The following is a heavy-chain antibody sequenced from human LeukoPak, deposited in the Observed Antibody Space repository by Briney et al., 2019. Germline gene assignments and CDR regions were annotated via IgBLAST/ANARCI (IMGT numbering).Heavy chain of an antibody. V-gene: IGHV3-13*03. CDR3: VKSPLGDCSNTRCSDR. CDR2: IGTAGDT. D-gene: IGHD2-2*01. CDR1: GFTFSSYD. Sequence: GGSLRPACPAGGFTFSSYDMHWVRQAAGRCLAWVSAIGTAGDTYYPGSVTGQFTISRENAKNSLYLQMNSLRTEDTAVYHCVKSPLGDCSNTRCSDRWGQGILVTVSS. J-gene: IGHJ4*02.